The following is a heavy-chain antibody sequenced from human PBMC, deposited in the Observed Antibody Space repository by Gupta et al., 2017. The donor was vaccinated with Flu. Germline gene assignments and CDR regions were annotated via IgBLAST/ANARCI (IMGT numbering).Heavy chain of an antibody. CDR2: VDRTGNNI. CDR1: GFNFNTYV. CDR3: ARGPGTTYYYYIGLDV. D-gene: IGHD1-1*01. V-gene: IGHV3-23*05. J-gene: IGHJ6*02. Sequence: EVQLLESGGGLVQPGGSLRLSCAASGFNFNTYVMTWVRQAPGKRLEWVSSVDRTGNNIYYADSVKGRFAVSKDNSKNTLYLQMNSLRGDDAAVYYCARGPGTTYYYYIGLDVWGQGTTVTVSS.